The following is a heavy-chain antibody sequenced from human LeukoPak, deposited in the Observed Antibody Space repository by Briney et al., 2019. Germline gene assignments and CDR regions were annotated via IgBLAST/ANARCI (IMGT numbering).Heavy chain of an antibody. CDR3: AKVKSSGSGSPFDY. D-gene: IGHD3-10*01. J-gene: IGHJ4*02. CDR1: GFTFRNFA. V-gene: IGHV3-23*01. Sequence: GGSLRLSCSASGFTFRNFAISWVRQAPGKGLEWVSSIGGGDTHYAYSVKGRFTISRDNSKNTLYLQMNSLRAEDTAVYYCAKVKSSGSGSPFDYWGQGTLVTVAS. CDR2: IGGGDT.